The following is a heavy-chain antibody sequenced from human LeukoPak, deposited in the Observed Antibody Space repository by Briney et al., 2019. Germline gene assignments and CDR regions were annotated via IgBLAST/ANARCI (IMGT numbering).Heavy chain of an antibody. CDR3: ARDSCGGDCLYNWFDP. J-gene: IGHJ5*02. CDR1: GGSISSYY. V-gene: IGHV4-59*01. D-gene: IGHD2-21*01. Sequence: SETLSLTCTVSGGSISSYYWSWIRQPPGKGLEWIGCIYYSGSTNYNPSLKSRVTISVDTSKNQFSLKLSSVTAADTAVYYCARDSCGGDCLYNWFDPWGQGTLVTVSS. CDR2: IYYSGST.